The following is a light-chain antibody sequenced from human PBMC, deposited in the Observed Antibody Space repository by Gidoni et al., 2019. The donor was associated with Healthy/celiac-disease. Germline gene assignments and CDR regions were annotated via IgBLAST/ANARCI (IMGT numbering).Light chain of an antibody. Sequence: QSALTQPSSASGPPGKSVTISCTGTSSDVGGYNYVSWYQQHPGKAPKLMIYEVSKRPSGVPDRFCGAKSGNTASLTVSGLQAEDEADYYCSSYAGSNLVVFGGGTKLTVL. CDR3: SSYAGSNLVV. J-gene: IGLJ2*01. V-gene: IGLV2-8*01. CDR1: SSDVGGYNY. CDR2: EVS.